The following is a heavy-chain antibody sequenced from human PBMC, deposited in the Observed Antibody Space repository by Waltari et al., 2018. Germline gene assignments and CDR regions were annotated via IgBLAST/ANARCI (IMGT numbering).Heavy chain of an antibody. CDR1: GGTLSSYT. D-gene: IGHD2-15*01. V-gene: IGHV1-69*10. Sequence: QVQLVQSGAEVKKPGSSVKVSCKASGGTLSSYTVTWVRQAPGQGLEWMAWIATDTGKTRYSQNFQDRVRISRDTSANTAYMELSSLRSEDTALYFCARDRGPQYPGHWFFDLWGPGTLVTVSS. J-gene: IGHJ2*01. CDR2: IATDTGKT. CDR3: ARDRGPQYPGHWFFDL.